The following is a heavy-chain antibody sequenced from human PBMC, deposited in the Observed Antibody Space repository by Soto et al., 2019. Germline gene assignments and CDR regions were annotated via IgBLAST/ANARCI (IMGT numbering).Heavy chain of an antibody. CDR3: ATHPSSLK. J-gene: IGHJ4*02. CDR2: IFSGGST. CDR1: GFTVFNNY. Sequence: EVQLVETGGGLVQPGGSLRLSCAASGFTVFNNYMSWVRQAPGEGLEWVSVIFSGGSTSYADSVKGRFTVSRDSSKNTLYLQINSLRAEDTTVYYCATHPSSLKWGQGTLVNVSP. V-gene: IGHV3-53*02.